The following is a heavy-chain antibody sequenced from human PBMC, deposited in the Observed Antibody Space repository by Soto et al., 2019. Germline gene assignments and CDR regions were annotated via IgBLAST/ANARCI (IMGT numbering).Heavy chain of an antibody. CDR3: DRLWSEREPNFDY. J-gene: IGHJ4*02. CDR2: IRSKANSYAT. Sequence: EVQLVESGGCLVQPGGSLKLSCAASGYTFSESAIHWVRQASGKGLEWVGRIRSKANSYATVYAVSVRGRFTISRDDSKNTAYLQMNSLKTEDTAVYYCDRLWSEREPNFDYWGQGTLVSVSS. V-gene: IGHV3-73*02. D-gene: IGHD1-26*01. CDR1: GYTFSESA.